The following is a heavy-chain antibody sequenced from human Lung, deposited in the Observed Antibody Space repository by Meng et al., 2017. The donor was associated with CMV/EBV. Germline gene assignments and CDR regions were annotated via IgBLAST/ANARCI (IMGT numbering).Heavy chain of an antibody. CDR1: GYTFTSYS. D-gene: IGHD5/OR15-5a*01. CDR3: ARGTSVYDSVGLDS. CDR2: INGGNGKT. J-gene: IGHJ4*02. V-gene: IGHV1-3*03. Sequence: SVKVSXQAFGYTFTSYSIQWVRQAPGQRFQWMGWINGGNGKTRYPEEFQGRVILTRDTSASTVYMEVRSLTSEDMAVYYCARGTSVYDSVGLDSWGQGTRVTVS.